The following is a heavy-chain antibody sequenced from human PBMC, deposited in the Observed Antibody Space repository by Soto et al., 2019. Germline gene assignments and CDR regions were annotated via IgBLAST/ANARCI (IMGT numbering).Heavy chain of an antibody. CDR2: ISYDGSNK. CDR1: GFTFSSYA. V-gene: IGHV3-30-3*01. Sequence: PGGSLRLSCAASGFTFSSYAMHWVRQAPGKGLEWVAVISYDGSNKYYADSVKGRFTISRDNSKNTLYLQMNSLRAEDTAVYYCARDFSVAAHYYFDYWGQGTLVTASS. CDR3: ARDFSVAAHYYFDY. D-gene: IGHD6-13*01. J-gene: IGHJ4*02.